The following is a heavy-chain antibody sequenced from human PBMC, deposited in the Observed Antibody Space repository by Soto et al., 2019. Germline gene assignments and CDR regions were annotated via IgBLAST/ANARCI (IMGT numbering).Heavy chain of an antibody. J-gene: IGHJ6*03. V-gene: IGHV1-2*02. D-gene: IGHD2-2*01. CDR2: MNPNSGGT. Sequence: GASVKVSCKASGYTFTGYYMHWVRQGPGQGLKWMGWMNPNSGGTNYAQMLQGRVTMTRNTSISTAYMELSSLRSEDTAVYYCARKKDHIVVVPAAKGYYYYHYMDVWGKGTTVTVSS. CDR3: ARKKDHIVVVPAAKGYYYYHYMDV. CDR1: GYTFTGYY.